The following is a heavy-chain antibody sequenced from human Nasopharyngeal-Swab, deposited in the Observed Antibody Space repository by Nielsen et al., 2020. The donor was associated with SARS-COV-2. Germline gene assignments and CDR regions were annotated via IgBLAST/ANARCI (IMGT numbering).Heavy chain of an antibody. D-gene: IGHD2-15*01. CDR2: IYYSGST. V-gene: IGHV4-31*02. J-gene: IGHJ4*02. CDR3: AGFPYCSGGSCSNDY. Sequence: WIRQPPGKGLEWIGYIYYSGSTYYNPSLKSRVTISVDTSKNQFSLKLSSVTAADTAVYYCAGFPYCSGGSCSNDYWGQGTLVTVSS.